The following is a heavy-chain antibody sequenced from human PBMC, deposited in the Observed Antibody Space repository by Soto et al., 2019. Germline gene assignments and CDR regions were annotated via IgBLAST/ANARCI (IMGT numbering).Heavy chain of an antibody. Sequence: QVQLQESGPGLVKPSQTLSLTCTVSGGSISSGDYYWSWIRQPPGKGLEWIGYIAYSGSTYYNPSLQSRVSIAVDTSKNQFSLKLSSVTAADTAVYYCARAHRDLQQLVQYYYGMDVWGQGTTVTVSS. J-gene: IGHJ6*02. CDR2: IAYSGST. V-gene: IGHV4-30-4*01. CDR1: GGSISSGDYY. CDR3: ARAHRDLQQLVQYYYGMDV. D-gene: IGHD6-13*01.